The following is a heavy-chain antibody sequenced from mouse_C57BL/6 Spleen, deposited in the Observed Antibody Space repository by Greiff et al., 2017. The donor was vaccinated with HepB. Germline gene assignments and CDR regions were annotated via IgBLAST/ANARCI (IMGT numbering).Heavy chain of an antibody. CDR3: ARRGTGTGYYFDY. J-gene: IGHJ2*01. V-gene: IGHV1-63*01. Sequence: QVQLQQSGAELVRPGTSVKMSCKASGYTFTNYWIGWAKQRPGHGLEWIGDIYPGGGYTNYNEKFKGKATLTADKSSSTAYMQFSSLTSEDSAIYDCARRGTGTGYYFDYWGQGTTLTVSS. CDR1: GYTFTNYW. CDR2: IYPGGGYT. D-gene: IGHD4-1*01.